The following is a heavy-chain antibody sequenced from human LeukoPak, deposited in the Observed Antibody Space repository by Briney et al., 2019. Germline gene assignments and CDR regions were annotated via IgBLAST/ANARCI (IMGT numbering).Heavy chain of an antibody. CDR3: ARDGAYYYGSGSYFSPYYFDY. V-gene: IGHV3-30*04. J-gene: IGHJ4*02. Sequence: PRRSLRLSCAASGFAFSSYSMHWVRQAPGKGLEWVAVISYDGSNKYYADSVKGRFTISRDNSKNTLYLQMNSLRAEDTTVYYCARDGAYYYGSGSYFSPYYFDYWGQGTLVTVSS. D-gene: IGHD3-10*01. CDR2: ISYDGSNK. CDR1: GFAFSSYS.